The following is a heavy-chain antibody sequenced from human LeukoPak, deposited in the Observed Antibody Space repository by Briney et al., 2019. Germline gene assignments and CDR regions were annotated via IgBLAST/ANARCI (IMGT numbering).Heavy chain of an antibody. CDR3: ARVREDIVVVPAGVAGPNWFDP. V-gene: IGHV4-31*03. CDR2: IYYSGST. D-gene: IGHD2-2*01. CDR1: GGSISSGGYY. J-gene: IGHJ5*02. Sequence: SQTLSLTCTVSGGSISSGGYYCSWIRQHPGKGLEWIGYIYYSGSTYYNPSLKSRVTISVDTSKNQFSLKLSSVTAADTAVYYCARVREDIVVVPAGVAGPNWFDPWGQGTLVTVSS.